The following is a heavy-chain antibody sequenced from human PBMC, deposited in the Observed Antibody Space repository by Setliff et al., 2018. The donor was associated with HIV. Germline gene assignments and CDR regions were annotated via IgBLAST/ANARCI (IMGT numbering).Heavy chain of an antibody. CDR1: GGSISSSSYY. CDR2: INHSGST. J-gene: IGHJ4*02. Sequence: PSETLSLTCTVSGGSISSSSYYWGWIRQPPGKGLEWIGEINHSGSTDYNPSLKSRVTISVDTSKNQFSLKLSSVTAADTAVYYCATICSSTSCYSDFDHWGQGQWSPSPQ. V-gene: IGHV4-39*07. D-gene: IGHD2-2*01. CDR3: ATICSSTSCYSDFDH.